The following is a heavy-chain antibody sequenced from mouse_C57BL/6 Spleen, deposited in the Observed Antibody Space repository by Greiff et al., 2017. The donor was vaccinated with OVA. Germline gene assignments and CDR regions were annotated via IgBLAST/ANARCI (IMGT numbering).Heavy chain of an antibody. Sequence: DVMLVESGGGLVKPGGSLKLSCAASGFTFSSYAMSWVRQTPEKRLEWVATISDGGSYTYYPDNVKGRFTISRDNAKNNLYLQMSHLKSEDTAMYYCARRDYSGYFDDWGQGTTLTVSS. CDR2: ISDGGSYT. CDR3: ARRDYSGYFDD. CDR1: GFTFSSYA. D-gene: IGHD2-12*01. J-gene: IGHJ2*01. V-gene: IGHV5-4*03.